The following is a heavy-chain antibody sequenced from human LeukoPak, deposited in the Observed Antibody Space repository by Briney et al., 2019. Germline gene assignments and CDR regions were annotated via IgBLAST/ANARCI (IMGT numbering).Heavy chain of an antibody. Sequence: SETLSLTCAVSGGSISSSNWWSWVRPPPGKGLEWIGEIYHSGSTNYNPSLKSRVTISVDTSKNQFSLKLSSVTAADTAVYYCARYTYYDILTGYRQRYFQHWGQGTLVTVSS. J-gene: IGHJ1*01. CDR3: ARYTYYDILTGYRQRYFQH. CDR1: GGSISSSNW. V-gene: IGHV4-4*02. CDR2: IYHSGST. D-gene: IGHD3-9*01.